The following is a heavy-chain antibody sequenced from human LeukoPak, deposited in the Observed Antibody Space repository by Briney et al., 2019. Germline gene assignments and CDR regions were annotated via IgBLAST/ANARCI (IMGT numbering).Heavy chain of an antibody. CDR1: GFTFSSYA. CDR3: ARVGSWYYYYYGMDV. Sequence: GGSLRLSCAASGFTFSSYAMHWVRQAPGKGLEWVAVISYDGSNKYYADSVKGRFTISRDNSKNTLYLQMNSLRAEDTAVYYCARVGSWYYYYYGMDVWGQGTMVTVSS. D-gene: IGHD2-15*01. V-gene: IGHV3-30-3*01. J-gene: IGHJ6*02. CDR2: ISYDGSNK.